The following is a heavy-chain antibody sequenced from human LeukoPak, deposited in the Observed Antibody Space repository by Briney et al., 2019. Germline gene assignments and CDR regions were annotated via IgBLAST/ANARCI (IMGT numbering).Heavy chain of an antibody. D-gene: IGHD6-13*01. V-gene: IGHV4-34*01. CDR1: GGSFSGYY. CDR3: ARAYRSSSRMGYFQH. CDR2: INHSGST. J-gene: IGHJ1*01. Sequence: PSETLSLTCAVYGGSFSGYYWSWIRQPPGKGLEWIGEINHSGSTNYNPSLKSRVTISVDTSKNQFSLKLSSVTAADTAVYYCARAYRSSSRMGYFQHRGQGTLVTVSS.